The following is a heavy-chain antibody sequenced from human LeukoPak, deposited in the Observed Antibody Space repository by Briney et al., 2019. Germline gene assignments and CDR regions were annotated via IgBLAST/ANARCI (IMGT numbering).Heavy chain of an antibody. CDR1: GYSFTSYW. Sequence: GESLQISCKGSGYSFTSYWISWVRQMPGKGLEWMGRIDPSDSYTNYSPSFQGHVTISADKSISTAYLQWSSLKASDTAMYYCAIKYYYYYGMDVWGQGTTVTVSS. CDR2: IDPSDSYT. V-gene: IGHV5-10-1*01. J-gene: IGHJ6*02. CDR3: AIKYYYYYGMDV.